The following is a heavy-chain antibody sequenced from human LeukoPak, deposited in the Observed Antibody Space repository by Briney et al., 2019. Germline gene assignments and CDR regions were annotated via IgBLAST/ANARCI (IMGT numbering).Heavy chain of an antibody. CDR2: ILYDGSQG. J-gene: IGHJ5*01. V-gene: IGHV3-30*04. CDR3: ARDASLHGGKSGWFDS. Sequence: PGGSLRLSCAASGFTFSTYAMHWVRQAPGEGLEWVAIILYDGSQGYYADSVKGRFTISRDNSKNMLYLQMNSLRAEDTSVYYCARDASLHGGKSGWFDSWGRGSLVTVSS. D-gene: IGHD4-23*01. CDR1: GFTFSTYA.